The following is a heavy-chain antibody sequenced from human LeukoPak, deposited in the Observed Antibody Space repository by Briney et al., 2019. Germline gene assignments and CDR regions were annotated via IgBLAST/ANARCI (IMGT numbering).Heavy chain of an antibody. CDR1: GYTFTSYY. Sequence: GASVKVSCKASGYTFTSYYIHWVRQAPGQGLEWMGIIKPSGVGSTTYAQKFQGRVTMTRDTSTRTVYMELSSLRSEDTAVYYCARFAVHRRITVPGQFGLDYWGQGTLVSVSS. J-gene: IGHJ4*02. CDR3: ARFAVHRRITVPGQFGLDY. V-gene: IGHV1-46*01. D-gene: IGHD6-19*01. CDR2: IKPSGVGST.